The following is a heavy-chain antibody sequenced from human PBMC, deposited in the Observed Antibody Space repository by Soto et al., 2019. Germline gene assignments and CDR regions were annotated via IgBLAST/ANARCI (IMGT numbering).Heavy chain of an antibody. CDR2: IVVGSGHT. CDR1: GFTFISSA. J-gene: IGHJ6*02. V-gene: IGHV1-58*02. Sequence: QMQLVQSGPEVKKPGTSVKVSCKTSGFTFISSAMQWVRQARGQRLEWIGWIVVGSGHTNYAQKFQERVTSTRDMSTTTAYMELSSLRSEDTAVYYCAAASSTSGGYYGMDVWGQGTTVTVSS. D-gene: IGHD2-2*01. CDR3: AAASSTSGGYYGMDV.